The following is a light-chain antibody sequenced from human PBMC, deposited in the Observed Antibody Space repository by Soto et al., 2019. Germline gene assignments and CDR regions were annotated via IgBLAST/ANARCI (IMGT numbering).Light chain of an antibody. Sequence: QSALTQPASVSGSPGQSIAISCTGTSSDIGGYNFVSWYQQHPGKAPKLILYDVNLRPSGVSNRFSGSKSGNTASLTISGLQAEDEADYYCSSYSSSTLVVFGGGTKLTV. V-gene: IGLV2-14*03. CDR2: DVN. CDR3: SSYSSSTLVV. CDR1: SSDIGGYNF. J-gene: IGLJ3*02.